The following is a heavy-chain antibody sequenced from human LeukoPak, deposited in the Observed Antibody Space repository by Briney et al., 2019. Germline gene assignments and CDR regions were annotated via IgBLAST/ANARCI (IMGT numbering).Heavy chain of an antibody. Sequence: SETLSLTCTVSGGSISSYYWSWIRQPPGKGLEWIGYIYYSGSTNYNPSLKSRVTISVDTSKNQFSLKLSSVIAADTAVYYCARHPVKPDYYGTRAFDYWGQGTLVTVSS. CDR2: IYYSGST. D-gene: IGHD3-10*01. J-gene: IGHJ4*02. CDR3: ARHPVKPDYYGTRAFDY. CDR1: GGSISSYY. V-gene: IGHV4-59*08.